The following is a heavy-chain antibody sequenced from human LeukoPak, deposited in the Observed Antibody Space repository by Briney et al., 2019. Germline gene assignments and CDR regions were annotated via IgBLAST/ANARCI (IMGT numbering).Heavy chain of an antibody. CDR2: ISGSGGST. Sequence: PGGSLRLSCAASGFTFSDYAMSWVRQAPGKGLEWVAGISGSGGSTYYADSVKGRFTISRDNSKNTLYVQMNSLRAEDTAVYYCAKARPNYYYGAGSYYFDYWGQGTLVTVSS. CDR1: GFTFSDYA. D-gene: IGHD3-10*01. V-gene: IGHV3-23*01. J-gene: IGHJ4*02. CDR3: AKARPNYYYGAGSYYFDY.